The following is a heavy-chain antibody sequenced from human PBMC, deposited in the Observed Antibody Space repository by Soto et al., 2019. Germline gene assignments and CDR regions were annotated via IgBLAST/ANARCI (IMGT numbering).Heavy chain of an antibody. CDR2: INPSGGST. CDR3: ARDSLPVLRYFDWFLEAMDV. J-gene: IGHJ6*04. Sequence: ASVKVSCKASGYTFTSYYIHWVRQAPGQGLEWMGIINPSGGSTSYAQKFQGRVTMTRDTSTSTVYMELSSLRSEDTAVYYCARDSLPVLRYFDWFLEAMDVWGKGTTVTVAS. D-gene: IGHD3-9*01. CDR1: GYTFTSYY. V-gene: IGHV1-46*03.